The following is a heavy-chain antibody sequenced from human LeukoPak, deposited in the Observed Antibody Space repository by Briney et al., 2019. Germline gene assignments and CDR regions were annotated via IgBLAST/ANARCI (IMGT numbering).Heavy chain of an antibody. CDR2: INHSGST. D-gene: IGHD3-10*01. J-gene: IGHJ4*02. Sequence: SETLSLTCAVYGGSFSGYYWSWIRQPPGKGLEWIGEINHSGSTNYNPSLKSRVTISVDTSKNQFSLKLSSVTAADTAVYYCATSVRDLDYWGQGTLVTVSS. CDR1: GGSFSGYY. V-gene: IGHV4-34*01. CDR3: ATSVRDLDY.